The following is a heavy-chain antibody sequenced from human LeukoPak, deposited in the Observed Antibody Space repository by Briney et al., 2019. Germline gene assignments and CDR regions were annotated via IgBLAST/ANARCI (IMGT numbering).Heavy chain of an antibody. J-gene: IGHJ4*02. CDR1: GYTSTSYY. CDR3: ARDSGVDRVIKDY. V-gene: IGHV1-46*01. D-gene: IGHD3-10*01. CDR2: INPSGGST. Sequence: ASVKVSCKASGYTSTSYYMHWVRQAPGQGLEWMGIINPSGGSTSYAQKFQGRVTMTRDMSTSTVYMELSSLRSEDTAVYYCARDSGVDRVIKDYWGQGTLVTVSS.